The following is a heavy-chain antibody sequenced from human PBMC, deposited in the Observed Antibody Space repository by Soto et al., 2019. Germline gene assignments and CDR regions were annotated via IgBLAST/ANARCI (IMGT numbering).Heavy chain of an antibody. CDR2: IYYSGST. CDR3: ARTGTIFGVVRSLQH. J-gene: IGHJ1*01. CDR1: GGSISSIIYY. D-gene: IGHD3-3*01. Sequence: SETLSLTCTVSGGSISSIIYYWGWIRQPPGKGLEWIGSIYYSGSTYYNPSLKSRVTISVDTSKNQFSLKLSSVTAADTAVYYCARTGTIFGVVRSLQHWGQGTLVTVSS. V-gene: IGHV4-39*01.